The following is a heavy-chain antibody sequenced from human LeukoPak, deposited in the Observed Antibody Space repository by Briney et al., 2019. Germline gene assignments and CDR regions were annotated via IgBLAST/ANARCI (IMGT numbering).Heavy chain of an antibody. Sequence: ASVKVSCKASGYTFTGNYMHWVRQAPGQGLEWMGWINPNTGDTNFAQKFQGRVAMTRDTSLSTAYMDLSRLTSDDTAVYYCARDWPGISLHFDLWGRGTLITVSS. CDR1: GYTFTGNY. V-gene: IGHV1-2*02. D-gene: IGHD2-15*01. CDR2: INPNTGDT. CDR3: ARDWPGISLHFDL. J-gene: IGHJ2*01.